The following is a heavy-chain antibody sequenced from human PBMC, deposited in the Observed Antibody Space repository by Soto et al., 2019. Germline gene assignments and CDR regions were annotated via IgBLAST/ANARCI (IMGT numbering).Heavy chain of an antibody. CDR2: IIPIFGTA. V-gene: IGHV1-69*01. Sequence: QVQLVQSGAEVKKPGSSVKVSCKASGGTFSSYAISWVRQAPGQGLEWMGGIIPIFGTANYAQKFQGRVTITADESTRPAYIEVSRLGSEDTAVYFWGRDRGVVVAATWNWFDPWGQGTLVTVSS. J-gene: IGHJ5*02. CDR3: GRDRGVVVAATWNWFDP. D-gene: IGHD2-15*01. CDR1: GGTFSSYA.